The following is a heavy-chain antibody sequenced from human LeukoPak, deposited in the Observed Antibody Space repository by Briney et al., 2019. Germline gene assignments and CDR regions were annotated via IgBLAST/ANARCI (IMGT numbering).Heavy chain of an antibody. CDR3: VKEPRGYSFSFDI. D-gene: IGHD5-18*01. J-gene: IGHJ3*02. CDR2: ISGSGSKT. V-gene: IGHV3-23*01. CDR1: GFTFSTCA. Sequence: GGSLRLSCAASGFTFSTCAINWVRQAPGKGLEWVSAISGSGSKTFYADSVKGRFTVSRDNPKNTLYLQMNSLRPEDTAVYYCVKEPRGYSFSFDIWGQGAMVTVSS.